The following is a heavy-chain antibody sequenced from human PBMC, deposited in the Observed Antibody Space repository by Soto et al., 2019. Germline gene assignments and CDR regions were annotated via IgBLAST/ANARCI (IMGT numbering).Heavy chain of an antibody. D-gene: IGHD6-13*01. V-gene: IGHV1-46*02. CDR2: INTSGDGT. CDR1: GYTFNAFY. J-gene: IGHJ6*03. CDR3: ARVALGYDYADV. Sequence: QVQLVQSGAEVKKPGASVKVSCKAFGYTFNAFYMHWVRQAPGQGLEWMGVINTSGDGTSYAPKFESRVTMTRDTSTSTVYMELSRLRCEDTAVYFWARVALGYDYADVWGEGGTVTVSS.